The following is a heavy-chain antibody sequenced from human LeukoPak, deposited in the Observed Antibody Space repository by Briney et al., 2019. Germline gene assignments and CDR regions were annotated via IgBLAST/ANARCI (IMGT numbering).Heavy chain of an antibody. CDR2: ISSSSSTI. J-gene: IGHJ4*02. Sequence: GGSLRLSCAASGFTFSSYSMNWVRRAPGKGLEWVSYISSSSSTIYYADSVKGRFTISRDNAKNSLYLQMNSLGAEDTAVYYCAREPLSFDYWGQGTLVTVSS. CDR3: AREPLSFDY. CDR1: GFTFSSYS. V-gene: IGHV3-48*01.